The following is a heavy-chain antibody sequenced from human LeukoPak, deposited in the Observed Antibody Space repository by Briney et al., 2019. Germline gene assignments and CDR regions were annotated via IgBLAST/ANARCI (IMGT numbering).Heavy chain of an antibody. Sequence: ASVKVSCKASGYTFTGYYMHWVRQAPGQGLEWMGRINPNSGGTNYAQKFQGRVTMTRDTSISTAYMELSRLRSDDTAVYYCARVLYAEYGDYCWTYWGQGTLVTVSS. CDR2: INPNSGGT. CDR1: GYTFTGYY. D-gene: IGHD4-17*01. J-gene: IGHJ4*02. V-gene: IGHV1-2*06. CDR3: ARVLYAEYGDYCWTY.